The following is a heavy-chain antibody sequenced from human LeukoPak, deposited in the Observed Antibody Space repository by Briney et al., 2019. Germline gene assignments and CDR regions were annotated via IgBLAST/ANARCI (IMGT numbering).Heavy chain of an antibody. CDR1: GVSISSYY. CDR3: ARGRGSEGGYFDY. D-gene: IGHD3-16*01. Sequence: SETLSLTCTVSGVSISSYYWSWIRQPPGKGLEWIGYIYYSGSTNYNPSLKSRVTISVDPSKNQFSLKLSSVTAADTAVYYCARGRGSEGGYFDYWGQGTLVTVSS. J-gene: IGHJ4*02. V-gene: IGHV4-59*01. CDR2: IYYSGST.